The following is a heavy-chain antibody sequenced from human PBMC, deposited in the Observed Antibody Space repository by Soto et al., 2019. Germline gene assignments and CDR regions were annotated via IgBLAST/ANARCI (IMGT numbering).Heavy chain of an antibody. CDR3: ARGPSSADY. J-gene: IGHJ4*02. D-gene: IGHD6-6*01. CDR2: IIPIFGTA. CDR1: GGTFSSYA. V-gene: IGHV1-69*13. Sequence: ASVKVSCKASGGTFSSYAISWLRQSPGQGLEWMGGIIPIFGTANYAQKFQGRVTITADESTSTAYMELSSLRSGDTAVYYCARGPSSADYWGQGTLVTVSS.